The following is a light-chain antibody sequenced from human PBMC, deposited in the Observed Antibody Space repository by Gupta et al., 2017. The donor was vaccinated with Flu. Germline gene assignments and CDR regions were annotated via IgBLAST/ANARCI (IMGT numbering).Light chain of an antibody. V-gene: IGKV3-15*01. CDR3: QQYKNWPPGGLT. J-gene: IGKJ4*01. CDR1: QSVSSN. CDR2: GAS. Sequence: EIVMTQSPATLSVSPGERATLSCRASQSVSSNLAWYQQKPGQAPRLLIYGASTRATGIPARFSGSGSGTECTLTISSLQSEEFAVYYCQQYKNWPPGGLTFGGGTKVEIK.